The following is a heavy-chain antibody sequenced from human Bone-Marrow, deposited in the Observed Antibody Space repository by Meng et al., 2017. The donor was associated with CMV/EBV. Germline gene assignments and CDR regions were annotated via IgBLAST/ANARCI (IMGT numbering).Heavy chain of an antibody. D-gene: IGHD3-16*01. V-gene: IGHV3-9*01. CDR1: GFTFDDYA. CDR2: ISWNSGSI. Sequence: GGSLRLSCAASGFTFDDYAMHWVRQAPGKGLEWVSGISWNSGSIGYADSVKGRFTISRDNAKNSLYLQMNSLRAEDTAVYYCARGRGSLLGIWGQGTMVTVSS. CDR3: ARGRGSLLGI. J-gene: IGHJ3*02.